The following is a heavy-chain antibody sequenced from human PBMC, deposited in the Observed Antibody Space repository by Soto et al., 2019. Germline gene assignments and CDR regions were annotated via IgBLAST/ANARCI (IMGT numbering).Heavy chain of an antibody. CDR1: EFTFGSYW. CDR2: IKEDGSEK. J-gene: IGHJ4*02. D-gene: IGHD5-12*01. Sequence: EVQLVESGGGLVQPGGSLRLSCAASEFTFGSYWMNWVRQAPGKGLEWVANIKEDGSEKHYVDSVKGRFIISRDNAKSSLYLQMNTLTAEDTAVYYCASHGDICSGNDCYRHFNQWGQGTLVTVSS. CDR3: ASHGDICSGNDCYRHFNQ. V-gene: IGHV3-7*03.